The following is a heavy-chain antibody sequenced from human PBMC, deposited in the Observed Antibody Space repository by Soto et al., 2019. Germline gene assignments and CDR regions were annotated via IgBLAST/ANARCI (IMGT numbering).Heavy chain of an antibody. Sequence: SETLSLTCAVYGGSFSGYYWSWIRQPPGKGLEWIGEINHSGSTNYNPSLKSRVTMSVDTSKNQFSLKLSSVTAADTAVYDCSRVRIAVAGTLNYYYYGMDVWGQGTTVT. CDR2: INHSGST. J-gene: IGHJ6*02. V-gene: IGHV4-34*01. CDR3: SRVRIAVAGTLNYYYYGMDV. CDR1: GGSFSGYY. D-gene: IGHD6-19*01.